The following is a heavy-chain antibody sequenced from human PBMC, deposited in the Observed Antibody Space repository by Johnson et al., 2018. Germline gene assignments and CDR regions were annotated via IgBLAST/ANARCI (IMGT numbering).Heavy chain of an antibody. CDR2: ISGSGGST. CDR3: TTVDIVVGVAAMQDRLQH. J-gene: IGHJ1*01. V-gene: IGHV3-23*01. CDR1: GFTFSSYG. D-gene: IGHD2-15*01. Sequence: VQLQESGGGSVQPGGSLRLSCAASGFTFSSYGMHWVRQAPGKGLEWVSAISGSGGSTYYADSVKGRFTISRDNSKNTLYLQMNSLKTEDTAVYYCTTVDIVVGVAAMQDRLQHWGQGTLVTVSS.